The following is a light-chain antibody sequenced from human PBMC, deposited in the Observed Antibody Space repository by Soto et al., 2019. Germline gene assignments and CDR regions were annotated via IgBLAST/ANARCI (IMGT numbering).Light chain of an antibody. Sequence: EIVMTLSPATLSVSPGERVTLSCRASESLSTYLAWYQQKPGQAPRLLIYGASTKATGIPARFSGSGSATDFTLTISSLQSEDFAVYYCQSYNDWPFTFGQWTKLEI. CDR1: ESLSTY. V-gene: IGKV3-15*01. CDR2: GAS. CDR3: QSYNDWPFT. J-gene: IGKJ2*01.